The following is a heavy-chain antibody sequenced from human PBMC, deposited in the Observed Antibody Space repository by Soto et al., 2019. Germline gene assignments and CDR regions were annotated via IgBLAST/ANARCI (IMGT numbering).Heavy chain of an antibody. Sequence: ASVKVSCKASGYTFTSYGSSWVRQAPRQGLDWMRCISAYNGNTNYAQKLQGRVTMTTDTSTSTDYMELRTLRSDDTDVYYCARDPYYYDSSGYQPHDAFDIWGQGTMVTV. CDR1: GYTFTSYG. D-gene: IGHD3-22*01. CDR3: ARDPYYYDSSGYQPHDAFDI. CDR2: ISAYNGNT. J-gene: IGHJ3*02. V-gene: IGHV1-18*04.